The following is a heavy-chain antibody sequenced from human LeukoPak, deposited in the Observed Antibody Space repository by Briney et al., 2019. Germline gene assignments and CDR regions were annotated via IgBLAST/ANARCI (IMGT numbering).Heavy chain of an antibody. Sequence: GGSLRLSCTASGFTFSSYWMHWVRQAPGKGLVWVSRINSDGGSTSYADSVKGRFTISRDNARNTLYLQMNSLRAEDTAVYYCARRIQGMAPYYFDYWGQGTLVTVSS. D-gene: IGHD5-24*01. V-gene: IGHV3-74*01. J-gene: IGHJ4*02. CDR2: INSDGGST. CDR3: ARRIQGMAPYYFDY. CDR1: GFTFSSYW.